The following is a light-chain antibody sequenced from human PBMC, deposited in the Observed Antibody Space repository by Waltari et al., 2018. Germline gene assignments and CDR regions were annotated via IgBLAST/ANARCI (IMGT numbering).Light chain of an antibody. CDR1: QAISNY. Sequence: DVQMTQSPSSLSASVGDRVTITCQANQAISNYLNWYQQKPGKAPKLLIYDASNLETGVPSRFSGSGSGTDFTFTISSLQPEDIATYYCQQYDNLPLTFGGGTKVEIK. J-gene: IGKJ4*01. V-gene: IGKV1-33*01. CDR3: QQYDNLPLT. CDR2: DAS.